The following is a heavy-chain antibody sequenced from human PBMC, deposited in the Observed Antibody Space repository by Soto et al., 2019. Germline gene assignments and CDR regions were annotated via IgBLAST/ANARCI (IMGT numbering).Heavy chain of an antibody. CDR3: ARGPQSIAALFYYYGMDV. Sequence: PGGSLRLSCAASGFTFSSYGMHWVRQAPGKGLEWVAVIWYDGSNKYYADSVKGRFTISRDNSKNTLYLQMNSLRAEDTAVYYCARGPQSIAALFYYYGMDVWGQGTTVTVSS. D-gene: IGHD6-6*01. CDR2: IWYDGSNK. CDR1: GFTFSSYG. J-gene: IGHJ6*02. V-gene: IGHV3-33*01.